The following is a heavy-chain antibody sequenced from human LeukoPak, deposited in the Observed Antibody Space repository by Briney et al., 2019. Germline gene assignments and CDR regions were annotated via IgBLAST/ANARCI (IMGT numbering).Heavy chain of an antibody. CDR2: ISGSGGST. CDR1: GFTFGDYA. CDR3: AKAMIVVVTGFDY. D-gene: IGHD3-22*01. Sequence: GGSLRLSCAASGFTFGDYAMSWVRQAPGKGLEWVSAISGSGGSTYYADSVKGRFTISRDNSKNTLYLQMNSLRAEDTAVYYCAKAMIVVVTGFDYWGQGTLVTVSS. V-gene: IGHV3-23*01. J-gene: IGHJ4*02.